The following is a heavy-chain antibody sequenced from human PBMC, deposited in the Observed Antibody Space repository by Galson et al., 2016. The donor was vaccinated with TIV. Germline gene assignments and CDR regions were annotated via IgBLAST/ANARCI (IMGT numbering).Heavy chain of an antibody. CDR1: GGSISSRSYY. Sequence: TLSLTCTVSGGSISSRSYYWGWIRQPAGKGLEWIGRIYTGGRSNYNPSLKSRVTMSLDTSKNQFSLKLTSATAADTAVYYCARDFSGYSGWYFGLWGRGTLVTVSS. J-gene: IGHJ2*01. D-gene: IGHD5-12*01. CDR3: ARDFSGYSGWYFGL. CDR2: IYTGGRS. V-gene: IGHV4-61*02.